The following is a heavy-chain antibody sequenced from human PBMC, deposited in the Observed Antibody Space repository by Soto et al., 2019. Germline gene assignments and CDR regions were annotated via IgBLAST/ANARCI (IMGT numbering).Heavy chain of an antibody. Sequence: GGSLRLSCAASGFTFDDYAMHWVRQAPGKGLEWVSGISWNSGSIGYADSVKGRFTISRDNAKNSLYLQMNSLRAEDTALYYCAKDAFGNYYGSGERYFDYWGQGTLVTVSS. CDR2: ISWNSGSI. J-gene: IGHJ4*02. CDR1: GFTFDDYA. CDR3: AKDAFGNYYGSGERYFDY. V-gene: IGHV3-9*01. D-gene: IGHD3-10*01.